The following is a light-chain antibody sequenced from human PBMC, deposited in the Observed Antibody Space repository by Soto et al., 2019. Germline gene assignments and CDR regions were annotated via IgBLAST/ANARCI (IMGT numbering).Light chain of an antibody. CDR3: QQYNNWPLT. J-gene: IGKJ3*01. CDR1: RSVSSD. Sequence: EIVMTQSPATLSVSPGERATLSCRASRSVSSDLAWYQQKPGQAPRLLIYRASTRATAIPARFSGSGSGTEFTLTISRLQSEDFAGYYCQQYNNWPLTFRARTKVDVK. CDR2: RAS. V-gene: IGKV3-15*01.